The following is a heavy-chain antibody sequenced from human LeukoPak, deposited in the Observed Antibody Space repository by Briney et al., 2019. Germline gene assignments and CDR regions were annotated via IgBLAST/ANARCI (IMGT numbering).Heavy chain of an antibody. J-gene: IGHJ4*02. CDR3: ARLGGAWFFDY. Sequence: PGGSLRLSCAASGFTFSNYEINWVRQAPGKGLEWVSYISRSGSSIYYADSVKGRFTISRDNAKNSLYLQLNSLRAEDTAVYYCARLGGAWFFDYWGQGTLVTVSS. CDR1: GFTFSNYE. D-gene: IGHD3-9*01. CDR2: ISRSGSSI. V-gene: IGHV3-48*03.